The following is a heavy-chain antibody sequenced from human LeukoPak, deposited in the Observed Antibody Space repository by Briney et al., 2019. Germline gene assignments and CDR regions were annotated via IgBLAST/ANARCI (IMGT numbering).Heavy chain of an antibody. Sequence: SVKVSCKASGYTFTSYYMHWVRQAPGQGLEWMGGTIPIFGTANYAQKFQGRVTITADESTSTAYMELSSLRSEDTAVYYCARTIFGVVFNYYYYMDVWGKGTTVTVSS. CDR2: TIPIFGTA. V-gene: IGHV1-69*13. CDR3: ARTIFGVVFNYYYYMDV. CDR1: GYTFTSYY. J-gene: IGHJ6*03. D-gene: IGHD3-3*01.